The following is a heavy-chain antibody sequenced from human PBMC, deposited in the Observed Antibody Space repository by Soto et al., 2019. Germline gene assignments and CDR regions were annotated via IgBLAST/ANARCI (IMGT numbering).Heavy chain of an antibody. V-gene: IGHV1-69*06. CDR3: ARGTGILTGYYGHDY. CDR1: GGTFSSYS. J-gene: IGHJ4*02. D-gene: IGHD3-9*01. CDR2: IIPIFGTA. Sequence: ASVKVSCKASGGTFSSYSISWVRQAPGQGLEWMGGIIPIFGTANYAQKFQGRVTITADKSTSTAYMELSSLRSEDTAVYYCARGTGILTGYYGHDYWGQGTLVTVSS.